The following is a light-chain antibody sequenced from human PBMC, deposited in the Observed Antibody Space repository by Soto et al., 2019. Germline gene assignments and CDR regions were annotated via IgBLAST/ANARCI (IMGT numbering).Light chain of an antibody. CDR3: QKYNSAPRT. Sequence: DIQMTQSPSSLSASVGDSVTITCRASQGISHYLAWYQQKPGKVPKLLIYAASTLQEGVPSRFSGSGSGTDCTLTISSLQPEDVATYYCQKYNSAPRTFGQGTKVEIK. J-gene: IGKJ1*01. CDR1: QGISHY. V-gene: IGKV1-27*01. CDR2: AAS.